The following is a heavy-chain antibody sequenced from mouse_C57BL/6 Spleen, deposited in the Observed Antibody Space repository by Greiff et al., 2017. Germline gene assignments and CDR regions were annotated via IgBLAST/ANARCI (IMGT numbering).Heavy chain of an antibody. J-gene: IGHJ3*01. Sequence: QVQLQQSGAELVRPGASVKLSCKASGYTFTDYYINWVKQRPGQGLEWIARIYPGSGNTYYNEKFKGKATLTAEKSSSTAYMQLISLTSEDSAVYFGARAAAQATPWFAYWGQGTLVTVSA. CDR2: IYPGSGNT. D-gene: IGHD3-2*02. CDR3: ARAAAQATPWFAY. V-gene: IGHV1-76*01. CDR1: GYTFTDYY.